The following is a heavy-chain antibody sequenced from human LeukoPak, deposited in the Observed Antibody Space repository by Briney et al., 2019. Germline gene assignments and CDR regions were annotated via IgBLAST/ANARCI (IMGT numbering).Heavy chain of an antibody. Sequence: GGSLRLSCATSGFTFSSDPMNWVRQAPGKGLEWVSHIRSGGDNIHYADSVRGRFTIPRDNAKNSLYLQMNSLRVEDTAVYFCVRDAQFAFDIWGQGTMVTVSS. CDR3: VRDAQFAFDI. CDR1: GFTFSSDP. D-gene: IGHD5-24*01. J-gene: IGHJ3*02. V-gene: IGHV3-48*01. CDR2: IRSGGDNI.